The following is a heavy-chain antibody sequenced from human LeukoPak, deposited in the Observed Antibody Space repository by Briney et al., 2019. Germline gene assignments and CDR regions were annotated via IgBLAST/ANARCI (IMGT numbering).Heavy chain of an antibody. CDR2: LSGSGGSS. CDR1: GLTFSSYA. D-gene: IGHD6-13*01. J-gene: IGHJ4*02. CDR3: AKSRPRGPAASDPTFDC. V-gene: IGHV3-23*01. Sequence: PGGSLRLSCAASGLTFSSYAMSWVRQAPGKGLEWVSSLSGSGGSSCYADSVRGRFTISRDNSKNTLYLQMNSLRAEDTAIYYCAKSRPRGPAASDPTFDCWGQGTLVTVSS.